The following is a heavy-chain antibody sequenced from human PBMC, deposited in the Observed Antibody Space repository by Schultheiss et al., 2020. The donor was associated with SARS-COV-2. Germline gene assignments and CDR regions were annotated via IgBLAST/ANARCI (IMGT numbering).Heavy chain of an antibody. CDR2: IRSKANSYAT. Sequence: GGSLRLSCAASGFTFSGSAMHWVRQASGKGLEWVGRIRSKANSYATAYAASVKGRFTISRDDSKNTAYLQMNSLKTEDTAVYYCTRDTLVYGMGVWGQGTTVTV. J-gene: IGHJ6*02. V-gene: IGHV3-73*01. CDR3: TRDTLVYGMGV. CDR1: GFTFSGSA.